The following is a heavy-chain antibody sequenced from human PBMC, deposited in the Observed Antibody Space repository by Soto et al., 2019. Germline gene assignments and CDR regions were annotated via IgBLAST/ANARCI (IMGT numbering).Heavy chain of an antibody. J-gene: IGHJ4*02. CDR1: GFTFSDYY. CDR3: ARDPFLYRIFDY. V-gene: IGHV3-11*01. D-gene: IGHD2-2*02. CDR2: ISSSGSTI. Sequence: NPGGSLRLSCAASGFTFSDYYMSWIRQAPGKGLEWVSYISSSGSTIYYADSVKGRFTISRDNAKNSLYLQMNSLRAEDTAVYYCARDPFLYRIFDYWGQGTLVTVSS.